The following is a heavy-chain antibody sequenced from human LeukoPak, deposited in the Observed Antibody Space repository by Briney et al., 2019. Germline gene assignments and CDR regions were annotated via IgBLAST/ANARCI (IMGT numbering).Heavy chain of an antibody. J-gene: IGHJ4*02. CDR1: GGTFSSYA. Sequence: SVKVSCKASGGTFSSYAISWVRQAPGQGLEWMGGIIPIFGTANYAQKFQGRVTITADESTSTAYMELSSLKSEDTAVYYCARETGSGYSHFDYWGQGTLVTVSS. CDR2: IIPIFGTA. V-gene: IGHV1-69*13. CDR3: ARETGSGYSHFDY. D-gene: IGHD3-22*01.